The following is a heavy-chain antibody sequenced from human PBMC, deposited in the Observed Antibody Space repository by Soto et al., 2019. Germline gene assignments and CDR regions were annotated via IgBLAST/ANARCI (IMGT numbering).Heavy chain of an antibody. CDR1: GFSFIAYY. J-gene: IGHJ4*02. CDR3: SRENWFQDY. D-gene: IGHD3-10*01. CDR2: IKSDGSEQ. Sequence: PGGSLRLSCAASGFSFIAYYMTWVRQAPGKGLEWVASIKSDGSEQYYVDSVKGRFTISRDNAKNSLYLQMNSLRAGDTGLYYCSRENWFQDYWGQGTLVTVSS. V-gene: IGHV3-7*03.